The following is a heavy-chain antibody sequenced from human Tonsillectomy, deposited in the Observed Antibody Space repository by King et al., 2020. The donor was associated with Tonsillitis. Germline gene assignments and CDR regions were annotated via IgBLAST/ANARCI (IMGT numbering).Heavy chain of an antibody. CDR2: ISYDGGNT. CDR1: GFTFSSYA. Sequence: VQLVDFGGGVVQPGRSLRLSCAASGFTFSSYAMHWVRQAPGQGLEWLATISYDGGNTYYADSVQGRFTISRDNSKSTLYLQMNSLRAEDTAVYYCARDGTEYRSSSGYYFDPWGQGTLVTVSS. V-gene: IGHV3-30-3*01. J-gene: IGHJ4*02. D-gene: IGHD6-6*01. CDR3: ARDGTEYRSSSGYYFDP.